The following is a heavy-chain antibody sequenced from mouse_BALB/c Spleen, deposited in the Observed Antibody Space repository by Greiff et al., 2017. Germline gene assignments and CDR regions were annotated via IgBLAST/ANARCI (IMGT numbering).Heavy chain of an antibody. CDR1: GFNIKDYY. CDR2: IDPENGDT. J-gene: IGHJ4*01. CDR3: NAFYYGAMDY. Sequence: VQLQQSGAELVRSGASVKLSCTASGFNIKDYYMHWVTQRPEQGLEWIGWIDPENGDTEYAPKFQGKATMTADTSSNTAYLQLSSLTSEDTAVYYCNAFYYGAMDYWGQGTSVTVSS. D-gene: IGHD2-1*01. V-gene: IGHV14-4*02.